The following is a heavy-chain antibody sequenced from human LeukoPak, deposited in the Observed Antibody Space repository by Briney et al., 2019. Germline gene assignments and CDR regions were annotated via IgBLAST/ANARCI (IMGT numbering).Heavy chain of an antibody. V-gene: IGHV4-59*01. CDR2: IYYSGST. CDR3: ARAYGIVGAVDY. Sequence: SETLSLTCTVSGGSISSYYWSWIRQPPGKGLEWIGYIYYSGSTNYNPSLKSRVTISVDTSKNQFSLKLSSVTAADTAVYYCARAYGIVGAVDYWGQGTLVTVS. J-gene: IGHJ4*02. CDR1: GGSISSYY. D-gene: IGHD1-26*01.